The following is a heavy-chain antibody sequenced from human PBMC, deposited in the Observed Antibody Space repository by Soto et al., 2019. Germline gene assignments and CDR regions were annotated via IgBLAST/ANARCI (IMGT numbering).Heavy chain of an antibody. J-gene: IGHJ6*02. D-gene: IGHD6-13*01. CDR1: GFTFSLYA. Sequence: QLQLVESGGGVVQPGRSLRLSCTASGFTFSLYAIHWVRQAPGKGLEWVAFISYEGSSQYYADSLKGRFTISRDNPRNTVYLQMNSLRAEDTSVYYCARELTAAGTDSYYHGLDVWGQGTTVTVSS. CDR2: ISYEGSSQ. CDR3: ARELTAAGTDSYYHGLDV. V-gene: IGHV3-30-3*01.